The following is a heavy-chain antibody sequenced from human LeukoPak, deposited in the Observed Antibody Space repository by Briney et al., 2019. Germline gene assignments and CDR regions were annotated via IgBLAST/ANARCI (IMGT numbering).Heavy chain of an antibody. CDR3: AKDRSCTNNICHGDFDY. CDR2: ISGSGGDT. Sequence: GGSLRLSWAAAGFTFSNYAMSWVRQAPGKGLECGSGISGSGGDTYYADSVKGRFTISRDNSKNTLYLQMHSLRAEDTAVYYCAKDRSCTNNICHGDFDYWGQGTLVTVSS. CDR1: GFTFSNYA. J-gene: IGHJ4*02. D-gene: IGHD2-8*01. V-gene: IGHV3-23*01.